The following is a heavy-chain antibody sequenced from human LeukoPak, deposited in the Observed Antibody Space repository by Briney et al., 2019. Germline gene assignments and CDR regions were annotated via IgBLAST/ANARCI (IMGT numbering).Heavy chain of an antibody. V-gene: IGHV3-7*01. CDR1: GFTFGDYG. CDR2: IKQDGSEK. Sequence: GGSLRLSCAASGFTFGDYGMSWVRQAPGKGLEWVANIKQDGSEKYYVDSVKGRFTISRDIAKQSVFLQMNSLRVEDTGVYYCARLSAMVRGPEDIFYFEYWGLGTLVTVSS. J-gene: IGHJ4*02. D-gene: IGHD3-10*01. CDR3: ARLSAMVRGPEDIFYFEY.